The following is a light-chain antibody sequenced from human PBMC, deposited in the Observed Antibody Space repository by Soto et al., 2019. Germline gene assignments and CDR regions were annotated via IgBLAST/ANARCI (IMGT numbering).Light chain of an antibody. V-gene: IGKV3-20*01. J-gene: IGKJ1*01. Sequence: EIVLTQSPGTLSLSPGERATLSCRASQSVSSSFLAWYQQKPGQAPRLLIYGASSRATGIPDRFSGSGSGTDFPLTISRLEPEDFALYYCQQYGSSGSSPPWTFGQGTKVEIK. CDR1: QSVSSSF. CDR2: GAS. CDR3: QQYGSSGSSPPWT.